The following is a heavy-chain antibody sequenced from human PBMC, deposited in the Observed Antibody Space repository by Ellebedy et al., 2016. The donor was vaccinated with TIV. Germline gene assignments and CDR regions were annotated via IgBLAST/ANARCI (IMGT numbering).Heavy chain of an antibody. Sequence: AASVKVSCKASGYTFTSYAMHWVRQAPGQRLEWMGWINAGNGNTKYSQKFQGRVTITRDTSASTAYMELSSLRSEDTAVYYCARGLGVWIGELFLVYWGQGTLVTVSS. V-gene: IGHV1-3*01. D-gene: IGHD3-10*01. CDR1: GYTFTSYA. J-gene: IGHJ4*02. CDR2: INAGNGNT. CDR3: ARGLGVWIGELFLVY.